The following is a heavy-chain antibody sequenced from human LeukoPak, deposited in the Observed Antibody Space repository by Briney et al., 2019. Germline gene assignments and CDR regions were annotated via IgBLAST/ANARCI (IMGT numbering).Heavy chain of an antibody. Sequence: SQTLSLTCTVSGGSITSGSHYWSWIRRPAGKGLEWIGRIYVGGTTNYNPSLQSRVTISIDTSKNQFSLTLSSVTAADTAVYYCARVGRGDCRAGTCFCFDPWGPGTLVTVSS. CDR2: IYVGGTT. J-gene: IGHJ5*02. CDR1: GGSITSGSHY. CDR3: ARVGRGDCRAGTCFCFDP. D-gene: IGHD2-15*01. V-gene: IGHV4-61*02.